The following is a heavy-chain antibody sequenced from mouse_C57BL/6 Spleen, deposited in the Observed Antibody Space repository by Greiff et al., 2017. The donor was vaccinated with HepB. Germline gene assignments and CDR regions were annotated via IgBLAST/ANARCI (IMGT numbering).Heavy chain of an antibody. D-gene: IGHD1-1*01. CDR3: TRITTAVGDYFDY. V-gene: IGHV1-15*01. J-gene: IGHJ2*01. CDR1: GYTFTDYE. Sequence: QVQLQQSGAELVRPGASVTLSCKASGYTFTDYEMHWVKQTPVHGLEWIGAIDPETGGTAYNQKFKGKAILTADKSSSTAYMELRSLTSEDSAVYYCTRITTAVGDYFDYWGQGTTLTVSS. CDR2: IDPETGGT.